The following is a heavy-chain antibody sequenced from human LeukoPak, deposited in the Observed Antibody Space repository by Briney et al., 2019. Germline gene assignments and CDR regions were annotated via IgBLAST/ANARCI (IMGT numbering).Heavy chain of an antibody. CDR1: GFTFSSYT. CDR3: ARDYYDILTGYYGDAFDI. Sequence: GGSLRLSCAASGFTFSSYTMHWVRQAPGKGLEWVSYISSSSSYTNYADSVKGRFTISRDNAKNSLYLQMNSLRAEDTAVYYCARDYYDILTGYYGDAFDIWGQGTMVTVSS. CDR2: ISSSSSYT. D-gene: IGHD3-9*01. V-gene: IGHV3-21*05. J-gene: IGHJ3*02.